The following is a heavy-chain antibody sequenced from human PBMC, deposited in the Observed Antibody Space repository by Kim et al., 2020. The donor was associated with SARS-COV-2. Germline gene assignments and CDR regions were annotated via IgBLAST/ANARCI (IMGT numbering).Heavy chain of an antibody. V-gene: IGHV4-59*08. D-gene: IGHD2-21*01. CDR3: ARLLSVAVIGD. CDR1: GASISTYY. Sequence: SETLSLTCTVSGASISTYYWTWIRQPPGKGLEYIGYMYYSGSTHYNPSLKSRVTISVDTSKNNLSLRLSSVTAADTAVYYCARLLSVAVIGDCGQGTL. CDR2: MYYSGST. J-gene: IGHJ4*02.